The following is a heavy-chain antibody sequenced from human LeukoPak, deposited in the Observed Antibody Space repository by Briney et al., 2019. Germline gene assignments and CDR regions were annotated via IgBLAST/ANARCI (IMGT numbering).Heavy chain of an antibody. Sequence: SETLSLTCAVYGGSFSGYYWSWIRQAPGKGMEWIGEINHSGSTNYNPSLKSRVTISVDTSKNQFSLKLSSVTAADTAVYYCARPYRPYDSSGYYYGFHYWGQGTLVTVSS. CDR2: INHSGST. J-gene: IGHJ4*02. CDR3: ARPYRPYDSSGYYYGFHY. V-gene: IGHV4-34*01. CDR1: GGSFSGYY. D-gene: IGHD3-22*01.